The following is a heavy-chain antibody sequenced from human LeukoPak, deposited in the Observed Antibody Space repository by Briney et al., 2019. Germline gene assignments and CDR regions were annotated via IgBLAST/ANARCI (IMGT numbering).Heavy chain of an antibody. CDR3: ARALRTAKPCDY. CDR1: GGSFSGYY. J-gene: IGHJ4*02. CDR2: INHSGST. Sequence: SETLSLTCAVYGGSFSGYYWSWIRQPPGKGLEWIGEINHSGSTNYNPSLKSRVTISVDTSKNQFSLKLSSVTAADTAVYYCARALRTAKPCDYWGQGTLVTVSS. D-gene: IGHD3-3*01. V-gene: IGHV4-34*01.